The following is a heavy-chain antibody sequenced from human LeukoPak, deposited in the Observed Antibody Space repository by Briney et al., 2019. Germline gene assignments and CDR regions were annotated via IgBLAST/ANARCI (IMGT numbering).Heavy chain of an antibody. J-gene: IGHJ4*02. D-gene: IGHD5-18*01. Sequence: SVKVSCKASGGTFSSYAISWVRQAPGQGLEWMGGIIPIFGTANYAQKFQGRVTITADKSTSTAYMELSSLRSEDTAVYYCAGDIGDRHGGYSYGKLDYWGQGTLVTVSS. V-gene: IGHV1-69*06. CDR1: GGTFSSYA. CDR3: AGDIGDRHGGYSYGKLDY. CDR2: IIPIFGTA.